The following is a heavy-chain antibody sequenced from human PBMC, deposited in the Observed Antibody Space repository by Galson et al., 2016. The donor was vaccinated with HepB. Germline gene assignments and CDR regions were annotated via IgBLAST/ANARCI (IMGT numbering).Heavy chain of an antibody. Sequence: PALVKPTQTLTLTCTFSGFSLSSSGVAVAWIRQPPGKALEWLTVISWDGVKRITPSLKSRLAITKDTSKNQVVLTMTNMDPVDTATYYCARETLGYCGGDCYSGGWCDPWGQGTLVTVSS. CDR2: ISWDGVK. J-gene: IGHJ5*02. V-gene: IGHV2-5*02. CDR3: ARETLGYCGGDCYSGGWCDP. CDR1: GFSLSSSGVA. D-gene: IGHD2-21*02.